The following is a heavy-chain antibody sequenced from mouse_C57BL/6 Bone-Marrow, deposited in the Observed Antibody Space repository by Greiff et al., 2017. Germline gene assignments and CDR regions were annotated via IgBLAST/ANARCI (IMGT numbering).Heavy chain of an antibody. CDR1: GYTFTNYW. V-gene: IGHV1-63*01. CDR3: ARSGYGNYWFAY. CDR2: IYPGGGYT. Sequence: VKLQESGAELVRPGTSVKMSCKASGYTFTNYWIGWAKQRPGHGLGWIGDIYPGGGYTNYNEKFKGKATLTADKSSSTAYMQFSSLTSEDSAIYYCARSGYGNYWFAYWGQGTLVTVSA. J-gene: IGHJ3*01. D-gene: IGHD2-1*01.